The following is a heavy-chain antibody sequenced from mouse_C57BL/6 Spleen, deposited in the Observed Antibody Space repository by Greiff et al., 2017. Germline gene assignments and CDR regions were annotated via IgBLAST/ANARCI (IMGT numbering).Heavy chain of an antibody. CDR2: IYPSDSET. J-gene: IGHJ4*01. D-gene: IGHD2-4*01. CDR1: GYTFTSYW. V-gene: IGHV1-61*01. Sequence: QVQLQQPGAELVRPGSSVKLSCKASGYTFTSYWMDWVKQRPGQGLEWIGNIYPSDSETHYNQKFKDKATLTVDKSSSTAYMQLSSLTSEDSAVYYCARELDYDGVAMDYWGQGTSVTVSS. CDR3: ARELDYDGVAMDY.